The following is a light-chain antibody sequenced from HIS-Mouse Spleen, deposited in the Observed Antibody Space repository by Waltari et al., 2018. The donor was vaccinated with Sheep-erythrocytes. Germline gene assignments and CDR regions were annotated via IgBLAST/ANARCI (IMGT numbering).Light chain of an antibody. Sequence: SALTQPASVSGSPGQSLTIPCTVTRSDVGGYNLVSRYQQHPGKAPKLMIYEGSKRPSGVSNRFSGSKSGNTASLTISGLQAEDEADYYCCSYAGSSTPWVFGGGTKLTVL. CDR1: RSDVGGYNL. CDR2: EGS. V-gene: IGLV2-23*01. CDR3: CSYAGSSTPWV. J-gene: IGLJ3*02.